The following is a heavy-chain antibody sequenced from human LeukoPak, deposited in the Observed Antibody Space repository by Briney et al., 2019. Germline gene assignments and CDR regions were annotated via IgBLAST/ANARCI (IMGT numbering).Heavy chain of an antibody. CDR1: GFTFTSSA. V-gene: IGHV1-58*01. J-gene: IGHJ4*02. CDR3: AAGYCSGGSCYRDFDY. Sequence: SVKVSFNASGFTFTSSAVQWVRQARGQRLEWIGWIVVGSGNTNYAQKFQERVTITRDMSTSTAYMELSSLRSEDTAVYYCAAGYCSGGSCYRDFDYWGQGTLVTVSS. CDR2: IVVGSGNT. D-gene: IGHD2-15*01.